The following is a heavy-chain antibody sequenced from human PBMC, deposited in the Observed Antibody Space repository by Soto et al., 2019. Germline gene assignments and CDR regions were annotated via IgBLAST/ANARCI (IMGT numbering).Heavy chain of an antibody. CDR2: ISSSGSTI. V-gene: IGHV3-48*03. D-gene: IGHD3-10*01. Sequence: GGSLRLSCAASGFTFSSYEMNWVRQAPGKGLEWVSYISSSGSTIYYADSVKGRFTISRDNAKNSLYLQMNTLRADDTAVYYCVRERGLSSFYGMDVWGQGTTVTVSS. J-gene: IGHJ6*02. CDR1: GFTFSSYE. CDR3: VRERGLSSFYGMDV.